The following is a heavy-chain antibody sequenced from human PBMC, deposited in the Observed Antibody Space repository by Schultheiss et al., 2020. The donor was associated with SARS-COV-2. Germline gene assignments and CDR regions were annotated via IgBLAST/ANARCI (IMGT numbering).Heavy chain of an antibody. D-gene: IGHD3-9*01. J-gene: IGHJ6*02. CDR3: ARAWLYGMDV. V-gene: IGHV1-69*13. CDR1: GGTFSSYA. CDR2: IIPLFGTA. Sequence: SVKVSCKASGGTFSSYAISWVRQAPGQRLEWVGGIIPLFGTANYAQQFQGRVTITADESTSTAYMELRSLRSEDTAVYYCARAWLYGMDVWGQGTTVTVSS.